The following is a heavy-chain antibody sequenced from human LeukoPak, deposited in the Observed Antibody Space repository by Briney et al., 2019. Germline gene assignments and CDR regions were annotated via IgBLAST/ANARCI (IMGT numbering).Heavy chain of an antibody. J-gene: IGHJ3*02. CDR3: ARHRMYYYDSSGRGVADAFDI. Sequence: SETLSLTCTVSGGSISSSSYYWGWIRQPPGKGLEWIGSIYYSGSTYYNPSLKSRVTISVDTSKNQFSLKLSSATAADTAVYYCARHRMYYYDSSGRGVADAFDIWGQGTMVTFSS. V-gene: IGHV4-39*01. D-gene: IGHD3-22*01. CDR2: IYYSGST. CDR1: GGSISSSSYY.